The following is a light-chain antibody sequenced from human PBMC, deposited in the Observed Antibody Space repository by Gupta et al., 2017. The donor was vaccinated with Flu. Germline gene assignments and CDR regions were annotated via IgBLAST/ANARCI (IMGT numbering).Light chain of an antibody. V-gene: IGLV1-51*02. J-gene: IGLJ3*02. CDR3: GTWDSSLSAGV. CDR2: EGN. Sequence: QSLLTQPPSVSASPRQKVTISCSGSSSNIGNNYVSWYQQLPGAAPKLLIYEGNKRPSGIPDRFSGSKSGTSATLGITGLQTGDEADYYCGTWDSSLSAGVFGGGTKLTVL. CDR1: SSNIGNNY.